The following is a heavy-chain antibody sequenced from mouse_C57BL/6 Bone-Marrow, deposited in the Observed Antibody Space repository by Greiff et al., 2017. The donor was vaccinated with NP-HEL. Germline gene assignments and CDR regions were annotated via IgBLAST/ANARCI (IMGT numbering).Heavy chain of an antibody. CDR3: ANTYYGSTFFAY. J-gene: IGHJ3*01. CDR1: GYTFTSYG. V-gene: IGHV1-81*01. Sequence: VQLQQSGAELARPGASVHLSCKASGYTFTSYGISWVKQRTGQGLEWIGEIYHRSGNTYYNEKFKGKATLTADKSSSTAYMELRSLTSDDSAVYFCANTYYGSTFFAYWGQEPLLTVSA. D-gene: IGHD1-1*01. CDR2: IYHRSGNT.